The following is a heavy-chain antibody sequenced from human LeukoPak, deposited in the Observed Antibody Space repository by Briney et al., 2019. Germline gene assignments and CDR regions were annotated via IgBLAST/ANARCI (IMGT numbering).Heavy chain of an antibody. J-gene: IGHJ1*01. V-gene: IGHV5-51*01. Sequence: GESLNISCKASGYSFNRYWIAWVRQMPGKGLEWMGIIYPGDSDIRYSPSPQGQVIISVDKSVNITYLQWTSLKASDTAIYYCVRQKGHWGQGTLVTVSS. CDR1: GYSFNRYW. CDR2: IYPGDSDI. CDR3: VRQKGH.